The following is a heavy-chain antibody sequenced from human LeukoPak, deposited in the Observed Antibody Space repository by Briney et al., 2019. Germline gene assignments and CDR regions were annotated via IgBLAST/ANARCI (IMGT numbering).Heavy chain of an antibody. CDR2: IRYDGNER. CDR3: AKDSGYGDYAYDY. D-gene: IGHD4-17*01. J-gene: IGHJ4*02. Sequence: PGGSLRLSCAASGFTFSSYATHWVRQAPGKGLEWVAFIRYDGNERNYADPVKGRFTISRDDFKNTLYLQMNSLRPEDTAVYYCAKDSGYGDYAYDYWGQGTLVTVSS. V-gene: IGHV3-30*02. CDR1: GFTFSSYA.